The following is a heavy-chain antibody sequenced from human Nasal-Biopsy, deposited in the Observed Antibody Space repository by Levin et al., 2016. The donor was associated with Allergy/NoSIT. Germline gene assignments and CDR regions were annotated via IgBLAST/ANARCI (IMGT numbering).Heavy chain of an antibody. D-gene: IGHD1-1*01. CDR2: VYFTGGT. CDR1: GGSIDISGYY. Sequence: SETLSLTCTVSGGSIDISGYYWDWIRQSPGKGLEWIGSVYFTGGTYYNPSLRSRLDISIDTSENRFSLKLSSVTAADSAMYYCARHGQNLDNNFHYTLDVWGQGTTVTVSS. V-gene: IGHV4-39*01. J-gene: IGHJ3*01. CDR3: ARHGQNLDNNFHYTLDV.